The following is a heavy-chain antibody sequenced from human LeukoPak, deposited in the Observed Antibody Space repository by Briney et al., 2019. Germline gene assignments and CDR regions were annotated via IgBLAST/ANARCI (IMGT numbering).Heavy chain of an antibody. Sequence: GGSLRLSCSASGFTFSSYAMHWVRQAPGKGLEYVSAISSQGGSTYYADSVKGRFTISRDNSKNTLYLQMSSLRPGDTAIYYCVKDRAVTGPFDYWGQGTLVTVSP. CDR3: VKDRAVTGPFDY. D-gene: IGHD6-19*01. J-gene: IGHJ4*02. V-gene: IGHV3-64D*09. CDR2: ISSQGGST. CDR1: GFTFSSYA.